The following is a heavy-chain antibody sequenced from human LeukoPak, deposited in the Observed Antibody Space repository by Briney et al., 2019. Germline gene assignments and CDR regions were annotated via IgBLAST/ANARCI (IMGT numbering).Heavy chain of an antibody. J-gene: IGHJ6*03. CDR3: AKDPLYCSSGSCYAYYYYMDV. V-gene: IGHV3-30*02. CDR2: IRYDGSNK. CDR1: GFIFSSYG. D-gene: IGHD2-15*01. Sequence: GGSLRLSCAASGFIFSSYGMHWVRQAPGEGLEWVAFIRYDGSNKYYADSVKGRFTIFRDNSKNTLYLQMSSLRAEDTAVYYCAKDPLYCSSGSCYAYYYYMDVRGKGTTVTISS.